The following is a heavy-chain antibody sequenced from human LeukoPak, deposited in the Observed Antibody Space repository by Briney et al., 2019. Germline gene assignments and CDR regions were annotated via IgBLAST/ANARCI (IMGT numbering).Heavy chain of an antibody. Sequence: ASVKVSCKASGYTFTSYDINWVRQATGQGLEWMGWMNPNSGNTGCAQKFQGRVTMTRNTSINTAYMELSSLRSEDTAVYYCARVEGQLWSRLLDYWGQGTLVTVSP. V-gene: IGHV1-8*01. CDR2: MNPNSGNT. J-gene: IGHJ4*02. D-gene: IGHD5-18*01. CDR1: GYTFTSYD. CDR3: ARVEGQLWSRLLDY.